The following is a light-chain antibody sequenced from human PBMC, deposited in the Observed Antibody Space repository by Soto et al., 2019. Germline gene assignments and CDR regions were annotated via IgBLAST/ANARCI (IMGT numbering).Light chain of an antibody. Sequence: QSALTQPPSASGSPGQSVTISCTGTSSDVGGYNYVSWYQQHPGKAPKLMIYEVSKRPSGVPDRFSGSKSGNTASLTVSGLQAEDVADYYCSSYAGSNPLFGGGTKLTVL. CDR2: EVS. CDR3: SSYAGSNPL. V-gene: IGLV2-8*01. CDR1: SSDVGGYNY. J-gene: IGLJ2*01.